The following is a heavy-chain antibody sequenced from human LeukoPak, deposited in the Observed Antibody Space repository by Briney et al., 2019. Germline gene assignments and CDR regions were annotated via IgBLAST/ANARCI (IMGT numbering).Heavy chain of an antibody. CDR3: ASSNCGGDCSSVY. D-gene: IGHD2-21*02. J-gene: IGHJ4*02. V-gene: IGHV4-4*07. CDR2: IYTSGST. Sequence: SETLSLTCTVSGGSISSYYWSWIRQPAGKGLEWIGRIYTSGSTYYNPSLKSRVTISVDTSKNQFSLKLSSVTAADTAVYYCASSNCGGDCSSVYWGQGTLVTVSS. CDR1: GGSISSYY.